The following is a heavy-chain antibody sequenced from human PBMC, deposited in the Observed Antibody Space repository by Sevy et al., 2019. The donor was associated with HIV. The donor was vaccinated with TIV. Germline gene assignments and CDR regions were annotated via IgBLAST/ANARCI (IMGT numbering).Heavy chain of an antibody. V-gene: IGHV3-33*01. CDR3: ARDNLALDV. CDR2: MWYDGSNE. CDR1: GFTLSNNH. Sequence: GGSLRLSCAASGFTLSNNHMHWVRQAPGKGLEWAAAMWYDGSNEYYADSVKGRFTISRDNSKNTLDLQMNSLRAEDTAVYYCARDNLALDVWGQGTTVTVSS. J-gene: IGHJ6*02.